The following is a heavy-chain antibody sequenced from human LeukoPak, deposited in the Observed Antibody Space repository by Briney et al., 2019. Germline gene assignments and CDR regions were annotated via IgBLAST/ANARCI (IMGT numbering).Heavy chain of an antibody. CDR3: ARYREAPDDY. J-gene: IGHJ4*02. CDR2: IRYDGSNK. D-gene: IGHD1-14*01. CDR1: GFPFSNYG. Sequence: PGGSLRVSCAASGFPFSNYGMHWVRQAPGKGLEWVAFIRYDGSNKYYADSVKGRFTISRDNSKNTLYLQMNSLRAEDTAVYYCARYREAPDDYWGQGTLVTVSS. V-gene: IGHV3-30*02.